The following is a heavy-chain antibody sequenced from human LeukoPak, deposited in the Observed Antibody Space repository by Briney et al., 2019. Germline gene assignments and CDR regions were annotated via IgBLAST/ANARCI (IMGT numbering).Heavy chain of an antibody. CDR2: INPNSGGT. J-gene: IGHJ3*02. D-gene: IGHD3-10*01. V-gene: IGHV1-2*02. Sequence: ASVKVSCKASGYTFTGYYMHWVRQAPGQGLEWMGWINPNSGGTNYAQKFQGRVTMTRDTSISTAYMELSRLRSDDTAVYYCARYSAPLLWFGELLLDDAFDIWGQGTMVTVSS. CDR3: ARYSAPLLWFGELLLDDAFDI. CDR1: GYTFTGYY.